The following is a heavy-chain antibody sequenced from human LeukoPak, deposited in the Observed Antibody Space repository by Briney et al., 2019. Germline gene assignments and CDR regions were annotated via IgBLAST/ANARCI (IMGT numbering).Heavy chain of an antibody. J-gene: IGHJ4*02. V-gene: IGHV4-30-4*01. Sequence: SQTLSLTCTVSGGSISSGDYYWSWIRQPPGKGLEWIGYIYYSGSTYYNPSLKSRVTISVDTSKNQFSLKLSSVTAVDTAVYYCASYYYDSSGYYLDSEYYFDYWGQGTLVTVSS. CDR1: GGSISSGDYY. D-gene: IGHD3-22*01. CDR2: IYYSGST. CDR3: ASYYYDSSGYYLDSEYYFDY.